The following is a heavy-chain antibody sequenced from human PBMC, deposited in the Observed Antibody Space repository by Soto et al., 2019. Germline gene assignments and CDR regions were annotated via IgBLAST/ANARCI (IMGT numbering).Heavy chain of an antibody. CDR2: ISSNTGNT. D-gene: IGHD1-1*01. CDR3: ARVPRKIVAMVTGDY. V-gene: IGHV1-18*04. J-gene: IGHJ4*02. CDR1: GYTFTSFG. Sequence: QVQLVQSGPEVMKPGASVKVSCKTSGYTFTSFGISWVRQAPGQGLEWMGWISSNTGNTKYAEKFQGRVTLSTYTYTRTAFMELRSLRSDDTAVYYCARVPRKIVAMVTGDYWGQGTLVTVSS.